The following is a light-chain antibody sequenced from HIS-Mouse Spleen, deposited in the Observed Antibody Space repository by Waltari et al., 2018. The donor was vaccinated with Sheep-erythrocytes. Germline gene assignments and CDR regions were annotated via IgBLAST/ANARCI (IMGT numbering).Light chain of an antibody. V-gene: IGKV4-1*01. CDR2: WAS. CDR1: QSVVSSSNINNY. CDR3: QQYYSTLFT. Sequence: DIVLTQSPDSLAVSLGERATINCKSSQSVVSSSNINNYLAWYQQKPGQPPKLLIYWASTRESGVPDRFSGSGSGTEFTLTISSLQAEDVAVYYCQQYYSTLFTFGPGTKVDIK. J-gene: IGKJ3*01.